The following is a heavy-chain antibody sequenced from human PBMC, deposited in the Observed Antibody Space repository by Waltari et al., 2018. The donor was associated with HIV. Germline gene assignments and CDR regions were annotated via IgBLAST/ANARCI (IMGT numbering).Heavy chain of an antibody. Sequence: QVQLVESGGGVVQPGRSLSLSCAASGFTFSRYGMHWVRQAPGKGLEWVAVIWYDGSNKYYADSVKGRFTISRDNSKNTLYLQMNSLRAEDTAVYYCARDQGYCSGGSCYSPDYYYYYGMDVWGQGT. V-gene: IGHV3-33*01. CDR3: ARDQGYCSGGSCYSPDYYYYYGMDV. D-gene: IGHD2-15*01. J-gene: IGHJ6*02. CDR2: IWYDGSNK. CDR1: GFTFSRYG.